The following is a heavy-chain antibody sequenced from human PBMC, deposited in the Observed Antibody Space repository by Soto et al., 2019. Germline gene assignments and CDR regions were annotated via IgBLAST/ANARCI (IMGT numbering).Heavy chain of an antibody. J-gene: IGHJ6*02. CDR2: IIPIFGTA. V-gene: IGHV1-69*12. CDR3: ARARNENYYYGMDV. Sequence: QVQLVQSGAEVKKPGSPVKVSCKASGGTFSRYGISWVRQAPGQGLEWMGGIIPIFGTANYAQKFQGRVTITADESTSTAYMELSSLRSEDTAVYYWARARNENYYYGMDVWGQGTTVTVSS. CDR1: GGTFSRYG.